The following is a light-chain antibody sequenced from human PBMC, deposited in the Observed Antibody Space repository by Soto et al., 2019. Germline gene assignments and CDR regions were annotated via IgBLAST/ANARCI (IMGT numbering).Light chain of an antibody. Sequence: QSVLTQPPSVSGAPGQRVTISCTASSSNIGALYDVHWYQQLPGTAPKLLISVNNNRPSGVPDRFSGSKSGTSASLAITGLQAEDEADYYCQSYDSSLSGYVVFGGGTKLTVL. CDR2: VNN. CDR1: SSNIGALYD. V-gene: IGLV1-40*01. J-gene: IGLJ2*01. CDR3: QSYDSSLSGYVV.